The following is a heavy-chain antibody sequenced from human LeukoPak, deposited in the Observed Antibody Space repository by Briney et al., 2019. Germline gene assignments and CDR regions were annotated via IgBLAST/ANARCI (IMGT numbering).Heavy chain of an antibody. V-gene: IGHV1-18*01. D-gene: IGHD1-26*01. CDR2: FSAYNGNT. CDR1: GYTFTSYG. CDR3: ARDRVGLPSGWFDP. J-gene: IGHJ5*02. Sequence: ASVKVSCKASGYTFTSYGISWVRQAPGQGLEWMGWFSAYNGNTNYAQKLQGRVTMTTDTSTSTAYMELRSLRSDDTAVYYCARDRVGLPSGWFDPWGQGTLVTVSS.